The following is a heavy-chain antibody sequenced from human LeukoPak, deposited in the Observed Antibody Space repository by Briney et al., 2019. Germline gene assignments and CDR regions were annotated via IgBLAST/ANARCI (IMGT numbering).Heavy chain of an antibody. J-gene: IGHJ4*03. CDR1: GASINNYY. CDR3: ARGSRVYDRSGFHTWHDY. CDR2: IYSTGDT. D-gene: IGHD3-22*01. Sequence: PSETLSLACTVSGASINNYYWSWVRQPPLKGLEWIGYIYSTGDTSYNPSLESRVSISMDTSKNHFSLEITSVTAADTAVYYCARGSRVYDRSGFHTWHDYWGHGTLVTVSS. V-gene: IGHV4-59*01.